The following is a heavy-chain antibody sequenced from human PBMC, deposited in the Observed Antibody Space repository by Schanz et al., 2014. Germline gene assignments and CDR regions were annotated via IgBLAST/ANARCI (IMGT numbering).Heavy chain of an antibody. D-gene: IGHD4-17*01. CDR3: ARDRGHGDLPGDI. Sequence: QVQLQQWGAGLLKPSETLSLTCAVYGGSFSGYYWSWIRQHPGKGLEWIGEIYHSGSTYYNPSLKSRVTISVDTSKNQFSLNLSSATAADTAVYYCARDRGHGDLPGDIWGQGTMXTVSS. J-gene: IGHJ3*02. CDR1: GGSFSGYY. CDR2: IYHSGST. V-gene: IGHV4-34*01.